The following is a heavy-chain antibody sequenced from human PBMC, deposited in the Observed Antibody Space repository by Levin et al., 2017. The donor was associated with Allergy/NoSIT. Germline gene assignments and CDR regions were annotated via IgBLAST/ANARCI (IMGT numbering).Heavy chain of an antibody. CDR3: SSLMSDWDGMDV. V-gene: IGHV3-74*01. CDR1: GFSFSSYW. Sequence: GGSLRLSCAASGFSFSSYWMLWVRQVPGKGLAWVSRINSDGTVINYADSVKGRLTVSRDNSKNTRILQRDSRSAEGTAVYFCSSLMSDWDGMDVWGQGTTVNVSS. D-gene: IGHD3-9*01. CDR2: INSDGTVI. J-gene: IGHJ6*02.